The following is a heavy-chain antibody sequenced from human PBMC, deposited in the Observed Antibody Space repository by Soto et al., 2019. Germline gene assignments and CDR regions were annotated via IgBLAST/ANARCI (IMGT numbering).Heavy chain of an antibody. V-gene: IGHV3-48*03. J-gene: IGHJ3*02. Sequence: GGSLILSCAASGFTFSSYEMNWVRQAPGKGLEWVSYISSSGSTIYYADSVKGRFTISRDNAKNSLYLQMNSLRAEDTAVYYCARDRAGDAFDIWGQGTMVTVSS. CDR3: ARDRAGDAFDI. D-gene: IGHD6-13*01. CDR2: ISSSGSTI. CDR1: GFTFSSYE.